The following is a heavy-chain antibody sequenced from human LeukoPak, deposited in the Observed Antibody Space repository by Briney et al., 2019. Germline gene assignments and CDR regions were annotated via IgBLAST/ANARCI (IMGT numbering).Heavy chain of an antibody. CDR2: IGYNGDT. CDR1: GFTFSTYS. Sequence: GGSLRLSCVASGFTFSTYSMHWVRQAPRKGLEYVSAIGYNGDTFYANSVKARFIISRDDSKSTLYLQMGSLGAEDMAIYYCARVGLSGAFDIWGQGTMVSVSS. J-gene: IGHJ3*02. V-gene: IGHV3-64*01. CDR3: ARVGLSGAFDI. D-gene: IGHD5-12*01.